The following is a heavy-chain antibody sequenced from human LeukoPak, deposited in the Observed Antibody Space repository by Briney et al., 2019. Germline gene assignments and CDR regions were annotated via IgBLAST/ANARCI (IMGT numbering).Heavy chain of an antibody. D-gene: IGHD5-24*01. Sequence: SVKVSCKASGGTFISYAISWVRQAPGQGLEWMGGIIPIFGTANYAQKFQGRVTITTDESTSTAYMELSSLRSEDTAVYYCALGGVATTNPDAFDIWGQGTMVTVSS. CDR3: ALGGVATTNPDAFDI. J-gene: IGHJ3*02. CDR1: GGTFISYA. CDR2: IIPIFGTA. V-gene: IGHV1-69*05.